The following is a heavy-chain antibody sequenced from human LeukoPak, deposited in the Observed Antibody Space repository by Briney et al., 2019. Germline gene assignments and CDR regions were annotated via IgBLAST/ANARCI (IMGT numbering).Heavy chain of an antibody. CDR1: GGSISSYY. CDR3: ARAAEYYGSDPMRTGTAWFDP. D-gene: IGHD3-10*01. CDR2: IYYSGST. J-gene: IGHJ5*02. V-gene: IGHV4-59*08. Sequence: SETLSLTCTVSGGSISSYYWSWIRQPPGKGLEWIGYIYYSGSTNYNPSLKSRVTISVDTSKNQFSLKLTPVTAADTAVYYCARAAEYYGSDPMRTGTAWFDPWGQGTLVSVSS.